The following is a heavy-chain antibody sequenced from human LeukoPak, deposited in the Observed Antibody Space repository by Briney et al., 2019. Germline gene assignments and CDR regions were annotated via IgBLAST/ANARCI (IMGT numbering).Heavy chain of an antibody. CDR2: IYYSGSI. CDR1: GGSISSYY. J-gene: IGHJ4*02. V-gene: IGHV4-59*01. CDR3: ARDGVATIGFDY. Sequence: SETLSLTCTVSGGSISSYYWSWIRQPPGKGLEWIGYIYYSGSINYNPSLKSRVTISVDTSKNQFSLKLSSVTAADTAVYYCARDGVATIGFDYWGQGTLVTVSS. D-gene: IGHD5-12*01.